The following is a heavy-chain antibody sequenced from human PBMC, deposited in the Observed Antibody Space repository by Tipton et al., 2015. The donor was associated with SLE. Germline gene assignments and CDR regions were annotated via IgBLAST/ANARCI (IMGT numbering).Heavy chain of an antibody. J-gene: IGHJ4*02. CDR1: GDSVTSSGYY. CDR3: ARMDYSQFQLLYFES. V-gene: IGHV4-31*03. D-gene: IGHD4-11*01. Sequence: LRLSCTATGDSVTSSGYYWNWLRQRPGKGLEWIGYVYYSGNTLYNPSLRSRVTMSLDTSKNQFSLKLRSLTAADSAMYFCARMDYSQFQLLYFESWGQGILVTVSS. CDR2: VYYSGNT.